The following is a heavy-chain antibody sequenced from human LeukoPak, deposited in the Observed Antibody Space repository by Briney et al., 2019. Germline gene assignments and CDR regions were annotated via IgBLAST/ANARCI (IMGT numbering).Heavy chain of an antibody. V-gene: IGHV1-2*04. D-gene: IGHD4-17*01. CDR3: ARASPPYGDDAFDI. CDR2: INPNSGGT. CDR1: GYTFTGYY. Sequence: ASVKVSCKASGYTFTGYYMHWVRQAPGQGLEWMGWINPNSGGTNHAQKFQGWVTMTRDTSISTAYMELSRLRSDDTAVYYCARASPPYGDDAFDIWGQGTMVTVSS. J-gene: IGHJ3*02.